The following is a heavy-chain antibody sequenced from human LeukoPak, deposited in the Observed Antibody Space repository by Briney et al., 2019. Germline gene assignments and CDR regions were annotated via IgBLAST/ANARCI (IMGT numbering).Heavy chain of an antibody. Sequence: PGGSLRLSCAASGFTFSSYWMSWVRQAPGKGLEWVANIKQDGSEKYYVDSVKGRFTISRDNAKNSLYLQMNSPRTEDTAVYYCARDSGYYYDSSGYYISGYFDYWGQGTLVTVSS. CDR1: GFTFSSYW. J-gene: IGHJ4*02. CDR3: ARDSGYYYDSSGYYISGYFDY. D-gene: IGHD3-22*01. V-gene: IGHV3-7*01. CDR2: IKQDGSEK.